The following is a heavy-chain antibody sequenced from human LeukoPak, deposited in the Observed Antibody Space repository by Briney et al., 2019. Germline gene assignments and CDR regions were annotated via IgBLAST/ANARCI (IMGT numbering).Heavy chain of an antibody. D-gene: IGHD6-6*01. CDR2: INPSGGGT. Sequence: ASVTVSCKASGYSFTNYYIHWVRQAPGQGLEWMGRINPSGGGTSYAQKFQGRVTMTRDTSTSTVYMELSSLRSEDTAVYYCARTAGRTFDYWGQGTLVTVSS. CDR3: ARTAGRTFDY. CDR1: GYSFTNYY. J-gene: IGHJ4*02. V-gene: IGHV1-46*01.